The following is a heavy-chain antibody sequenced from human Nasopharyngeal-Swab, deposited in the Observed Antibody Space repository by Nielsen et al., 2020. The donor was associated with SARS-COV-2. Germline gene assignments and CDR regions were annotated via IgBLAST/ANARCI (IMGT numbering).Heavy chain of an antibody. CDR2: ISWDGGST. D-gene: IGHD5-18*01. V-gene: IGHV3-43*01. CDR1: GFTFDDYT. Sequence: LSLTCAASGFTFDDYTMHWVRQAPGKGLEWVSLISWDGGSTYYADSVKGRFTISRDNSKNSLYLQMNSLRTEDTALYYCAKDMDTAMVTGGFDYWGQGTLVTVSS. J-gene: IGHJ4*02. CDR3: AKDMDTAMVTGGFDY.